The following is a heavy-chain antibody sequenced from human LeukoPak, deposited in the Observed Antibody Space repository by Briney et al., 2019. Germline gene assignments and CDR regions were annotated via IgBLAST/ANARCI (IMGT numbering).Heavy chain of an antibody. CDR3: ASSSPYDSSGYYPDY. J-gene: IGHJ4*02. V-gene: IGHV1-2*02. CDR2: INPNSGGT. Sequence: ASVKLSCTASGYTFTGYYMHWVRQAPGQGLEWMGWINPNSGGTNYAQKFQGRVTMTRDTSISTAYMELSRLRSDDTAVYYCASSSPYDSSGYYPDYWGQGTLVTVSS. D-gene: IGHD3-22*01. CDR1: GYTFTGYY.